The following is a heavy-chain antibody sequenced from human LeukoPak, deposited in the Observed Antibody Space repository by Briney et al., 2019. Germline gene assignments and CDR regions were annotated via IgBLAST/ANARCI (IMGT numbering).Heavy chain of an antibody. CDR3: ASNYHYYDSSGYYPTTFDY. D-gene: IGHD3-22*01. CDR1: GFTVSSNY. CDR2: IYSGGST. V-gene: IGHV3-66*01. J-gene: IGHJ4*02. Sequence: PGGSLRLSCAASGFTVSSNYMSWVRQAPGKGLEWVSVIYSGGSTYYADSVKGRFTISRDNSKYTLYLQMNSLRAEDTAVYYCASNYHYYDSSGYYPTTFDYWGQGTLVTVSS.